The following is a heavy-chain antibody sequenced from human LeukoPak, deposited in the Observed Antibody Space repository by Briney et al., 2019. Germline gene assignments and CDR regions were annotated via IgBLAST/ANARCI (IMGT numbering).Heavy chain of an antibody. CDR1: GGSFSGYY. CDR2: INHSGST. V-gene: IGHV4-34*01. CDR3: ARLYYDFWSGYYRVPYYYGMDV. D-gene: IGHD3-3*01. Sequence: SETLSLTCAVSGGSFSGYYWTWIRQPPGKGLEWIGEINHSGSTNYNPSLKSRVTISVDTSKNQFSLKLSSVTAADTAVYYCARLYYDFWSGYYRVPYYYGMDVWGQGTTVTVSS. J-gene: IGHJ6*02.